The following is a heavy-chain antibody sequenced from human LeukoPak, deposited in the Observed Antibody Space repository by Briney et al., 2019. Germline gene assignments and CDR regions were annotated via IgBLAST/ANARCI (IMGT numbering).Heavy chain of an antibody. D-gene: IGHD2/OR15-2a*01. Sequence: SGPTPVNPTQTLTLTCTFSGFSLSTSGVGVGWIRQPPGKALEWLELFYWDDDKRYSPSLKSRLTITKDTSKNQVVLTMTDMDPVDTATYYCARIIVPQYYFDYWGQGTLVTVSS. CDR2: FYWDDDK. J-gene: IGHJ4*02. CDR1: GFSLSTSGVG. V-gene: IGHV2-5*02. CDR3: ARIIVPQYYFDY.